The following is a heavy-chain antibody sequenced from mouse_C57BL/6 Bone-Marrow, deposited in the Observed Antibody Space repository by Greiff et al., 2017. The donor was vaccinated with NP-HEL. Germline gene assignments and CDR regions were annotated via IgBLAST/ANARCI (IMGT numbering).Heavy chain of an antibody. D-gene: IGHD2-5*01. CDR2: IDPETGGT. V-gene: IGHV1-15*01. Sequence: QVQLQQSGAELVRPGASVTLSCKASGYTFTDYEMHWVKQTPVHGLEWIGAIDPETGGTAYNQKFKGKAILTADKSSSTAYMELRSLTSEDSAVYYCTRCWYYSNYFDYWGQGTTLTVSS. CDR1: GYTFTDYE. CDR3: TRCWYYSNYFDY. J-gene: IGHJ2*01.